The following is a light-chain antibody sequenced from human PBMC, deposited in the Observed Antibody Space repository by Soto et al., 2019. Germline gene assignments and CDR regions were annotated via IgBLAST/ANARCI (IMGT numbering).Light chain of an antibody. V-gene: IGKV2-28*01. CDR3: MQALQTPLT. J-gene: IGKJ3*01. CDR2: LGS. CDR1: QSLLHSNGYNY. Sequence: DIVMTQSPLSLPVTPGEPASISCRSSQSLLHSNGYNYLDWYPQKPGQSPQLLIYLGSNRASGVPDRVSGSGSGTDFTLKISRVEAEDVGVYYCMQALQTPLTFGPGTKVDIK.